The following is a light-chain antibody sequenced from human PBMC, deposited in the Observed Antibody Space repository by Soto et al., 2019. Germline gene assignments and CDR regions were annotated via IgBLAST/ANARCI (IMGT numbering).Light chain of an antibody. CDR1: SSDVGGYNY. CDR2: DVS. J-gene: IGLJ1*01. V-gene: IGLV2-14*01. CDR3: SSYRSRSSLWV. Sequence: QSALTHPASVSGSPGQSITISCTGTSSDVGGYNYVSWYQQHPGKAPKLMIYDVSNRPSGVSNRFSGSKSGNTASLTISGLQAEDEADYYCSSYRSRSSLWVFGTGTKLTVL.